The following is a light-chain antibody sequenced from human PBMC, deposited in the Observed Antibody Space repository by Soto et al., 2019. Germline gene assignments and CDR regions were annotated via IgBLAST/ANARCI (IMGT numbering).Light chain of an antibody. CDR1: QNVDSY. V-gene: IGKV3-11*01. CDR2: DAS. Sequence: EIVLTQSPATLSLSPGERATLSCRASQNVDSYLARYHQKPGQAPRLLIYDASNRATGIPARFSGSGSGTDFTLTISSLEPEDFAVYYCQQRYNWPLTFGPGTKVDIK. J-gene: IGKJ3*01. CDR3: QQRYNWPLT.